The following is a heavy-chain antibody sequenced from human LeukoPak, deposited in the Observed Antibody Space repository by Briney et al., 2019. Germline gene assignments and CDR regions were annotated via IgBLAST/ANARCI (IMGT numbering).Heavy chain of an antibody. CDR1: GITFSSYA. J-gene: IGHJ4*02. Sequence: GGSLRLSCAVSGITFSSYAMTWVRHAPGKGLERVSGISGSGDSTNYADSVKGRFTISRDNPKNTLYLQMNSLRAEDTAVYYCSRSFWSIYYSIDYWGQGTLVTVSS. CDR2: ISGSGDST. CDR3: SRSFWSIYYSIDY. V-gene: IGHV3-23*01. D-gene: IGHD3-3*01.